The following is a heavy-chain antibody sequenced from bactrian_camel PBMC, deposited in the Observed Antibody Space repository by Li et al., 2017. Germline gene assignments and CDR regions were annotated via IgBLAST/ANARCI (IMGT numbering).Heavy chain of an antibody. V-gene: IGHV3S54*01. D-gene: IGHD6*01. Sequence: HVQLVESGGGSVQTGGSLRLACEVSGATNCMAWFRQAPGEEREAVAVAVIYTGGGSTYYADSVKGRFTIVKDRAENTLHLRMINLKPEDTAMYYCAAGPNGGNWYQSDTYSYWGQGTQVTVS. CDR3: AAGPNGGNWYQSDTYSY. J-gene: IGHJ4*01. CDR2: IYTGGGST. CDR1: GATNC.